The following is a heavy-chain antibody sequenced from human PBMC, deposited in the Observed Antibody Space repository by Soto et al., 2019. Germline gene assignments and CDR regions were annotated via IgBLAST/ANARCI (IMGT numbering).Heavy chain of an antibody. J-gene: IGHJ6*02. Sequence: DVQLVESGGGLVQPGGSLRVSRGASGFTFSHFALTWVRQAPGKGLEWVSGISAGGAKTYYGDSVKGRFTISRDNSRNTLYLQMNSLRVDDTAVYYCAKVILGGMDLWGQGTSVTVSS. CDR1: GFTFSHFA. CDR2: ISAGGAKT. D-gene: IGHD7-27*01. V-gene: IGHV3-23*04. CDR3: AKVILGGMDL.